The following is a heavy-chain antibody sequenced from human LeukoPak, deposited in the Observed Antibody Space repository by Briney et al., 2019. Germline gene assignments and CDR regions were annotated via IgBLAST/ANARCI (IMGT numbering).Heavy chain of an antibody. D-gene: IGHD6-6*01. CDR2: IYYSGST. CDR1: GGSISSYY. V-gene: IGHV4-59*01. CDR3: ASSKYSNSSPDY. J-gene: IGHJ4*02. Sequence: PSETLSLTCTVSGGSISSYYWSWIRQPPGKGLEWIGYIYYSGSTNYNPSLKSRVTISVDTSKSQFSLKLGSVTAADTAVYYCASSKYSNSSPDYWGQGTLVTVSS.